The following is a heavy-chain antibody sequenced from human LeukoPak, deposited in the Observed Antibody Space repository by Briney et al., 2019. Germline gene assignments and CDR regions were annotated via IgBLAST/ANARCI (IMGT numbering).Heavy chain of an antibody. D-gene: IGHD3-10*01. CDR2: IGSSGISI. CDR3: VLRDHFDY. Sequence: GGSLRLSCAASGFTFSTYEMNWVRQAPGKGLEWIAYIGSSGISIYYGEYVKGRFTISRDNAKNTLYLQMNSLTAEDTAVYHCVLRDHFDYWGQGTLVTVSS. V-gene: IGHV3-48*03. J-gene: IGHJ4*02. CDR1: GFTFSTYE.